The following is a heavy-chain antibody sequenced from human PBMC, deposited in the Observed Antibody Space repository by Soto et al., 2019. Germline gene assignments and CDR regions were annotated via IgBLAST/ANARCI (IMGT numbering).Heavy chain of an antibody. V-gene: IGHV1-69*13. D-gene: IGHD6-6*01. CDR3: ARGFFAARPTSYWFDP. CDR2: IIPIFGTA. J-gene: IGHJ5*02. Sequence: GASVKVSCKASGGTFSSYAISWVRQAPGQGLEWMGGIIPIFGTANYAQKFQGRVTITADESTSTAYMELSSLRSEDTAVYYCARGFFAARPTSYWFDPWGQGTLVTVSS. CDR1: GGTFSSYA.